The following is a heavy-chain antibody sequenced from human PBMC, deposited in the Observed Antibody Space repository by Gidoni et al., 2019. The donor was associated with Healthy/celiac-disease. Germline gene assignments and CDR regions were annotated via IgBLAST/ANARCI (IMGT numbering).Heavy chain of an antibody. CDR3: AHGSGSYSY. J-gene: IGHJ4*02. D-gene: IGHD3-10*01. CDR2: ISGSVGST. CDR1: GFNFSSYA. V-gene: IGHV3-23*01. Sequence: EVQRLESGGGLVQPGGYLRLSCPASGFNFSSYAMSWVRQAPGKGLEWVSAISGSVGSTYYADSVKGRFTISRNNSKNTLYLQMNSLRAEDTAVYYCAHGSGSYSYWGQGTLVTVSS.